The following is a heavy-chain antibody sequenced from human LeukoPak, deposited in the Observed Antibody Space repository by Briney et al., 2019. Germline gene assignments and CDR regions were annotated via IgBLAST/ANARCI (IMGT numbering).Heavy chain of an antibody. CDR2: INHSGST. Sequence: SETLSLTCAVYGGSFSGYYWSWIRQPPGKGLEWIGEINHSGSTNYNPSLKSRVTISVNTSKNQLSLKLSSVTAADTAVYYCATDAVAGTGGWFDPWGQGTLVTVSS. CDR3: ATDAVAGTGGWFDP. CDR1: GGSFSGYY. D-gene: IGHD6-19*01. J-gene: IGHJ5*02. V-gene: IGHV4-34*01.